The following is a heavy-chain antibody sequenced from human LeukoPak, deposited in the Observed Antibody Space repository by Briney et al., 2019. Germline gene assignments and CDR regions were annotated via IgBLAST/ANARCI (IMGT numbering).Heavy chain of an antibody. V-gene: IGHV3-21*01. CDR1: GFTFTKCA. CDR3: ARGGWYYFDY. CDR2: VSSSSSYI. D-gene: IGHD6-19*01. J-gene: IGHJ4*02. Sequence: GGSLRLSCVASGFTFTKCAMNWVRQAPGKGLEWVSSVSSSSSYIYYADSVKGRFTISRDNAKNSLYLQMNSLRAEDTAVYYCARGGWYYFDYWGQGTLVTVSS.